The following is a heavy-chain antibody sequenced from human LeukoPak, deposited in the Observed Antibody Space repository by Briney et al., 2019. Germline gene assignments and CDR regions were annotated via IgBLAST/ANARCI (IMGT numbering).Heavy chain of an antibody. Sequence: ASVKVSCKASGYTFTSYAMHWVRQAPGQRLEWMGWINAGNGNTKYSQKFQGRVTITRDTSASTAYMELSSLRSEDTAVYYCASSYDILTGYYPFDYWGQGTLVTVSS. D-gene: IGHD3-9*01. J-gene: IGHJ4*02. CDR1: GYTFTSYA. CDR3: ASSYDILTGYYPFDY. V-gene: IGHV1-3*01. CDR2: INAGNGNT.